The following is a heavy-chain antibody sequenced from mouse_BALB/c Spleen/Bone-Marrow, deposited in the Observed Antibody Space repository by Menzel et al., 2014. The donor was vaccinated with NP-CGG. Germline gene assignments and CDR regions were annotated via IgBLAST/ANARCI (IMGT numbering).Heavy chain of an antibody. D-gene: IGHD2-4*01. Sequence: VKLVESGPGLVAPSPRLSITCNVSGFSFTNYGVHWVRQTQGKGLEWLGVICAGGSTNYNAALMARLSISKDKSKSQVFLKMNSLQTDDTAMYYCARESTMITSIDYWGQGTSVTVSS. V-gene: IGHV2-9*02. J-gene: IGHJ4*01. CDR3: ARESTMITSIDY. CDR2: ICAGGST. CDR1: GFSFTNYG.